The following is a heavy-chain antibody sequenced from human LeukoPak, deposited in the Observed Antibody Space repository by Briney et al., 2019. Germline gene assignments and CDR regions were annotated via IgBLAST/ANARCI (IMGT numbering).Heavy chain of an antibody. V-gene: IGHV1-18*01. D-gene: IGHD3-3*01. J-gene: IGHJ5*02. CDR1: GYTFTSYA. Sequence: ASVKVSFEASGYTFTSYAISWVRQAPGQGREGMGWISAYNGNTNYAQKFQGRVTITTDTSTRTAYMELRSLRSDDTALYYCARGLEWLTRRHTWFDPWGQGTLVTVSS. CDR2: ISAYNGNT. CDR3: ARGLEWLTRRHTWFDP.